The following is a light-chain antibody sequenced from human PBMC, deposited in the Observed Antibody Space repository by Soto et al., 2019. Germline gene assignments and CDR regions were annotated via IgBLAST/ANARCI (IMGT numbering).Light chain of an antibody. J-gene: IGKJ5*01. V-gene: IGKV1-39*01. Sequence: DIQLTQSPSSLSASVGDRVSITCRASQSISTYVSWYQQKPGTAPNLLIYRASTLETGVPSRFSGSGSGTDFTLTISSLQPADFSTYYCQQSFSTPITFGQGTRLDIK. CDR2: RAS. CDR3: QQSFSTPIT. CDR1: QSISTY.